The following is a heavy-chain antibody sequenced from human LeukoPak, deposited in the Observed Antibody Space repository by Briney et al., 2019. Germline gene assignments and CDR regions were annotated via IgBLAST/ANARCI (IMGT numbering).Heavy chain of an antibody. J-gene: IGHJ1*01. CDR1: GFTFDDYA. Sequence: GGSLRLSCAASGFTFDDYAMHWVRQAPGKGLEWVSGISWNSGSIGYADSVKGRFTISRDNAKNSLYLQMNSLRTEDTAVYYCTVGGNVLHHWGQGTLVAVSS. CDR3: TVGGNVLHH. CDR2: ISWNSGSI. D-gene: IGHD1-26*01. V-gene: IGHV3-9*01.